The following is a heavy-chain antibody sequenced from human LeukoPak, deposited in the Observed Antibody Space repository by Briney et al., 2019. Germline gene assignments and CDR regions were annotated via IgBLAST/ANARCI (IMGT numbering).Heavy chain of an antibody. CDR3: ATDAYYYDSSGYSTSVHYFDY. CDR2: INPNSGGT. J-gene: IGHJ4*02. CDR1: GYTFTGYY. V-gene: IGHV1-2*06. D-gene: IGHD3-22*01. Sequence: ASVKVSCKASGYTFTGYYMHWVRQAPGQGPEWMGRINPNSGGTNYAQKFQGRVTMTRDTSISTAYMELSRLRSDDTAVYYCATDAYYYDSSGYSTSVHYFDYWGQGTQVTVSS.